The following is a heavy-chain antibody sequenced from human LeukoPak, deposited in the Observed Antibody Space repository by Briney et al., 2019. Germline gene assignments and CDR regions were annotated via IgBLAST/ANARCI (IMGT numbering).Heavy chain of an antibody. CDR1: GYTFTDYY. V-gene: IGHV1-2*02. D-gene: IGHD5-12*01. CDR3: TREARAGNWFDP. Sequence: ASVKVSCKASGYTFTDYYIHWVRQAPGQGLEWVGWINPDSGGTNYAQKFQGRVTITRDTSISTVYMELSRLRADDTAVFYCTREARAGNWFDPWGQGTLSPSPQ. J-gene: IGHJ5*02. CDR2: INPDSGGT.